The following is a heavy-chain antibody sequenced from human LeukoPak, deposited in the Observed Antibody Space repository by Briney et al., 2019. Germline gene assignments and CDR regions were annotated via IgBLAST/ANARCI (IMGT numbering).Heavy chain of an antibody. CDR2: IYYSGST. D-gene: IGHD3-3*01. Sequence: PSETLSLTCTVSGGSISSSSYYWGWIRQPPGKGLEWIGSIYYSGSTYYNPSLKSRVTISVDTSKNQFSLKLSSVTAADTAVYYCARGPYLTIFGVVIIGPSYDYWGQGTLVTVSS. J-gene: IGHJ4*02. CDR3: ARGPYLTIFGVVIIGPSYDY. CDR1: GGSISSSSYY. V-gene: IGHV4-39*01.